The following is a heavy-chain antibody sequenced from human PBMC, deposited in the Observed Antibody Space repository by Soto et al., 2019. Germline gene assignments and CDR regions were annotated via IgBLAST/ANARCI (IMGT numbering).Heavy chain of an antibody. Sequence: PXGSLRLSCSAAGFTFSSYGMHWVRQAPGKGLEWVAVISYDGSNKYYADSVKGRFTISRDNSKNTLYLQMNSLRDEDTAVYYCARAAHDYGDYLDYWGQGTLVTVSS. V-gene: IGHV3-30*03. CDR1: GFTFSSYG. D-gene: IGHD4-17*01. CDR2: ISYDGSNK. J-gene: IGHJ4*02. CDR3: ARAAHDYGDYLDY.